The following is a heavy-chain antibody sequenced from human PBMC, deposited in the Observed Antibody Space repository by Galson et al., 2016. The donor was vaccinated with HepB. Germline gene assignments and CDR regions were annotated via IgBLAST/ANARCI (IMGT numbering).Heavy chain of an antibody. D-gene: IGHD2/OR15-2a*01. J-gene: IGHJ6*04. CDR3: ARDIYGPTYFYYYGLDV. Sequence: SLRLSCAGSGFTFASYGMNWVRQAPGKGLEWVSYITSSGGAIYYTDSVKGRFTISRDNAKNSLYLQMNSLRAEDTAVYCCARDIYGPTYFYYYGLDVWGEGTTVTVSA. V-gene: IGHV3-48*01. CDR2: ITSSGGAI. CDR1: GFTFASYG.